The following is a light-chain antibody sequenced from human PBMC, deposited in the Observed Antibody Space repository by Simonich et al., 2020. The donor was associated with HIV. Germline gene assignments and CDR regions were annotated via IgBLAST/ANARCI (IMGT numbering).Light chain of an antibody. CDR1: QSVLFSSNNKNY. CDR2: WAS. Sequence: DIVMTQSPDSLAVSLGERATINCKSSQSVLFSSNNKNYLAWYQQKPGQPPKLLIYWASTRESGVPDRFSGSGSGTDFTLTISSLQAEDGAVYYCQQYYTTPFTFGPGTTVDIK. V-gene: IGKV4-1*01. J-gene: IGKJ3*01. CDR3: QQYYTTPFT.